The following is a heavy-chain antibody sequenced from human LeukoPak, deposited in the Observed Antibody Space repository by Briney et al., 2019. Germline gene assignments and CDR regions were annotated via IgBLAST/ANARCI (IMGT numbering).Heavy chain of an antibody. V-gene: IGHV3-9*01. CDR2: ISWNSGSI. J-gene: IGHJ4*02. CDR3: AKLSYYYDSSGHLTGVY. Sequence: GGSLRLSCAASGFTFDDYAMHWVRHAPGKGLEWVSGISWNSGSIGYADSVKGRFTISRDNAKNSLYLQMNSLRAEDTALYYCAKLSYYYDSSGHLTGVYWGQGTLVTVSS. D-gene: IGHD3-22*01. CDR1: GFTFDDYA.